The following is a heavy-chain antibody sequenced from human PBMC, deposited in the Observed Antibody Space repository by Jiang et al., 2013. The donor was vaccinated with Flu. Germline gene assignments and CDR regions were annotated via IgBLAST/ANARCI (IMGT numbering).Heavy chain of an antibody. Sequence: SGAEVKKPGASVKVSCKASGYTFTSYDINWVRQATGQGLEWMGWMNPNSGNTGYAQKFQGRVTMTRNTSISTAYMELSSLRSEDTAVYYCVGRLGELSSDAFDIWGQGTMVTVSS. V-gene: IGHV1-8*01. CDR3: VGRLGELSSDAFDI. J-gene: IGHJ3*02. CDR1: GYTFTSYD. CDR2: MNPNSGNT. D-gene: IGHD3-16*02.